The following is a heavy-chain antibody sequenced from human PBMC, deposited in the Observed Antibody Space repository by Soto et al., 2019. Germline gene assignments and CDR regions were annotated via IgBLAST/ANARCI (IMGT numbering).Heavy chain of an antibody. CDR2: INHSGST. CDR3: ARLFGELLRDGMDV. D-gene: IGHD3-10*02. CDR1: GGSFSGYY. J-gene: IGHJ6*02. V-gene: IGHV4-34*01. Sequence: SETLSLTCAVYGGSFSGYYWSWIRQPPGKGLEWIGEINHSGSTNYNPSLKSRVTISVDTSKNQFSLKLSSVTAADTAVYYCARLFGELLRDGMDVWGQGTTVTVSS.